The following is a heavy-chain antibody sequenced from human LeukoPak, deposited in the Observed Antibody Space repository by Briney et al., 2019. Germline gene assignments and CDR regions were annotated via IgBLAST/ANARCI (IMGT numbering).Heavy chain of an antibody. V-gene: IGHV1-18*01. CDR1: GYTFTSYG. Sequence: ASVKVSCKASGYTFTSYGISWERQAPGQGLEWMGWISAYNGNTNYAQKLQGRVTMTTDTSTSTAYMELRSLRSDDTAVYYCARDRAYYYDSSGYYTLDYWGQGTLVTVSS. J-gene: IGHJ4*02. D-gene: IGHD3-22*01. CDR3: ARDRAYYYDSSGYYTLDY. CDR2: ISAYNGNT.